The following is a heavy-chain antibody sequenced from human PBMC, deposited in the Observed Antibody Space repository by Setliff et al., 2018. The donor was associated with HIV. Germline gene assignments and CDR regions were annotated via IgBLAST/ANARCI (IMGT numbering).Heavy chain of an antibody. J-gene: IGHJ4*02. CDR3: ARSSTLPWELPYFDY. CDR1: GFTFSGYE. Sequence: GGSLRLSCAASGFTFSGYEMNWVRQAPGKGLEWVSHISSSGSTIYYADSVKGRFTISRDNAKNSLFLQMDSLRAEDTAVYYCARSSTLPWELPYFDYWGQGTLVTVSS. CDR2: ISSSGSTI. D-gene: IGHD1-26*01. V-gene: IGHV3-48*03.